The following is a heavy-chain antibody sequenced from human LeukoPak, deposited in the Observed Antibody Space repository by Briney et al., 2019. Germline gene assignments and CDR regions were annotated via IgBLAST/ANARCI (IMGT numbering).Heavy chain of an antibody. CDR2: INHSGST. D-gene: IGHD3-10*01. Sequence: PSETLSLTCAVYGGPFSGYYWSWIRQPPGKGLEWIGEINHSGSTNYNPSLKSRVTISVDTSKNQFSLKLSSVTAADTAVYYCARLYGSGSSPYFDYWGQGTLVTVSS. CDR3: ARLYGSGSSPYFDY. CDR1: GGPFSGYY. J-gene: IGHJ4*02. V-gene: IGHV4-34*01.